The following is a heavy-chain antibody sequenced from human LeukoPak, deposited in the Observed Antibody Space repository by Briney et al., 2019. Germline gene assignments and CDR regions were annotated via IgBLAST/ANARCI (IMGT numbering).Heavy chain of an antibody. Sequence: GGSLRLSCAASGFTVSSNYISWVRQSPGQGLESCSGIYSCGSTYYAASVKGRLTISRDNSKNTLYLQMNSLRAEDKAVYYCSRQVDYGDYFDYWGQGTLVTVSS. V-gene: IGHV3-66*01. J-gene: IGHJ4*02. D-gene: IGHD4-17*01. CDR2: IYSCGST. CDR3: SRQVDYGDYFDY. CDR1: GFTVSSNY.